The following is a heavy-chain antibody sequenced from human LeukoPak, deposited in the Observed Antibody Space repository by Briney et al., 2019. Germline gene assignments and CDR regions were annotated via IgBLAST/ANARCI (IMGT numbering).Heavy chain of an antibody. Sequence: PGGSLRLSGAASGFTFSSYAMTWVRQPPGQGLEWVSGIISSGGTYYAHSVKGRFTISRDNSKKPLYVQMNSLRAEDTAVYYCAKSVGSGSYYNNDCWGQGTLVTVSS. D-gene: IGHD3-10*01. V-gene: IGHV3-23*01. CDR1: GFTFSSYA. J-gene: IGHJ4*02. CDR3: AKSVGSGSYYNNDC. CDR2: IISSGGT.